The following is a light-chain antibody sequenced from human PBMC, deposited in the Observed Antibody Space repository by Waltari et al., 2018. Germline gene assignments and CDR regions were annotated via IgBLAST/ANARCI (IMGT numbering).Light chain of an antibody. V-gene: IGKV3-20*01. CDR3: QHYVRLPAT. Sequence: IVLTQSPGTLSLSPGERATRNRRASQSVSRSLAWYQQKPGPAPKLLIYGASTRATGIPDRFTGSVSGTDFSYTISCVEPEDVAIYFCQHYVRLPATFGQGTKVEI. CDR1: QSVSRS. CDR2: GAS. J-gene: IGKJ1*01.